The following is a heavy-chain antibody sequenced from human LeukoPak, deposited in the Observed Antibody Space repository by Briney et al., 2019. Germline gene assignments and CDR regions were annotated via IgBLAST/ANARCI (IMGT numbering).Heavy chain of an antibody. D-gene: IGHD5-18*01. CDR2: IKQDGSEK. V-gene: IGHV3-7*01. Sequence: GGSLRLSCAASGFTFSSYWMSWVRQAPGKGLEWVANIKQDGSEKYYVDSVKGRFTISRDNAKNSLYLQMNSLRAEDTAVYYCTRAAMVIGDAFGIWGQGTVVTVSS. CDR1: GFTFSSYW. CDR3: TRAAMVIGDAFGI. J-gene: IGHJ3*02.